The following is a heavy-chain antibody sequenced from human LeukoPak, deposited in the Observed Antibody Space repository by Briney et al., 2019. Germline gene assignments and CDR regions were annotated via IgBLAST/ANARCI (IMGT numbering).Heavy chain of an antibody. D-gene: IGHD6-13*01. CDR1: GYSFTSYG. CDR3: ARDNEYSSSLNYYYYYMDV. Sequence: ASVTVSCKASGYSFTSYGISWVRQAPGQGLEWMGWISVYNGDTKYAQKFQGRVTMTTDTSTSAAYMELRSLRYDDTAVYYCARDNEYSSSLNYYYYYMDVWGKGTTVTVSS. CDR2: ISVYNGDT. V-gene: IGHV1-18*01. J-gene: IGHJ6*03.